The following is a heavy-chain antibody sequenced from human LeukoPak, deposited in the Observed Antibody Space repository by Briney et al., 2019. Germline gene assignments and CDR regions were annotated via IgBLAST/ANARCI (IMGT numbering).Heavy chain of an antibody. CDR3: ARGVHTRAAFDI. D-gene: IGHD1-26*01. CDR2: ISAYNGNT. V-gene: IGHV1-18*01. Sequence: ASVKVSCKASGCTFTTHGISWVRQAPGQGLEWMGWISAYNGNTNYAQKVQARVTMTTDTSTSTAYMELRSLRPDDTAVYYCARGVHTRAAFDIWGQGTMVTVSS. CDR1: GCTFTTHG. J-gene: IGHJ3*02.